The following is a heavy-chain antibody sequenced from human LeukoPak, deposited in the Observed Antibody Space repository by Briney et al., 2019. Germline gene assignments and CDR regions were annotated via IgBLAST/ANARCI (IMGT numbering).Heavy chain of an antibody. CDR2: ISYYGSNK. J-gene: IGHJ4*02. D-gene: IGHD2-15*01. CDR1: GFIFRSYG. CDR3: AKDNGQGFCELVVAATLDY. V-gene: IGHV3-30*18. Sequence: GGSLRLSCAASGFIFRSYGMHWVRQAPGKGLEWVAVISYYGSNKYYADSVKGRFTISRDNSKNTLYLQMNSLRAEDTAVCYCAKDNGQGFCELVVAATLDYWGQGTLVTVSS.